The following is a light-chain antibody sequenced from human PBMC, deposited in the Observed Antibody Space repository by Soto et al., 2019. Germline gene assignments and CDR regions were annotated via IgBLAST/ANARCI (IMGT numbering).Light chain of an antibody. CDR1: SSDVGGYNF. Sequence: QSALTQPASVSGSPGQSIAISCTGTSSDVGGYNFVSWYQQHPDTAPKLLIYDVSKRPSGVSNRFSGSKSGTTASLTISGLQAEDEAEYYCASYTTSDTEVFGTGTKLTVL. CDR3: ASYTTSDTEV. CDR2: DVS. J-gene: IGLJ1*01. V-gene: IGLV2-14*01.